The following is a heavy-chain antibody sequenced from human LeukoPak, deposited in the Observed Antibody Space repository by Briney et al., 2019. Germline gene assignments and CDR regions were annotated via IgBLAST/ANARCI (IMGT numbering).Heavy chain of an antibody. CDR3: ARDGYVDTAMVGAFDI. V-gene: IGHV3-11*01. CDR2: ISSSGSTI. CDR1: GFTFSDYY. D-gene: IGHD5-18*01. J-gene: IGHJ3*02. Sequence: GGSLRLSCAASGFTFSDYYMSWIRQAPGKGLEWVSYISSSGSTIYYADSVKGRFTISRDNAKNSLYLQMNSLRAEDTAVYYCARDGYVDTAMVGAFDIWGQGTMVTVSS.